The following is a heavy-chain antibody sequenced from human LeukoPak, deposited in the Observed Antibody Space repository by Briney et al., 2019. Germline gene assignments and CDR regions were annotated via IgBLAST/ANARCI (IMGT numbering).Heavy chain of an antibody. CDR1: GFTFSSHW. J-gene: IGHJ4*02. CDR3: ARHLSGVTGYTYGRGIDY. V-gene: IGHV3-7*01. D-gene: IGHD5-18*01. CDR2: IKKDGSEK. Sequence: GGSLRLSCAASGFTFSSHWMSWVRQAPGKGLEWVANIKKDGSEKYYVDSVKGRFTISRDNAKTSLYLHMNSLRAEDTAVYYCARHLSGVTGYTYGRGIDYWGQGTLVTVSS.